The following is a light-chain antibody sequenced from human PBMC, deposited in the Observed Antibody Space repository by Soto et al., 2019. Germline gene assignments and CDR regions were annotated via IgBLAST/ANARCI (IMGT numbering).Light chain of an antibody. CDR1: SSNIGSNT. Sequence: QSVLTQPPSASGTPGQRVTISCSGSSSNIGSNTVNWYQQLPGTAPKLLIYSNNQRPSGVPDRCSGSKSGTSASLATSGLQSEDEADDYCAAWDDSLKGGLFGGGTKLTVL. V-gene: IGLV1-44*01. CDR2: SNN. J-gene: IGLJ2*01. CDR3: AAWDDSLKGGL.